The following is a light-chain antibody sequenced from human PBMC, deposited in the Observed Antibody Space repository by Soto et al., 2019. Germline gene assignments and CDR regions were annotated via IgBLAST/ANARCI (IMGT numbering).Light chain of an antibody. J-gene: IGLJ2*01. CDR3: QSYDSSLSGFVL. Sequence: QSVLTQPPSVSGAPGQRVTISCTGGSSNIGAGYDVHWYQQLPGTAPNLLIFGSSNRASGVPDRFSGSKSGTSASLAITGLQAEDEADYYCQSYDSSLSGFVLFGGGTKLTVL. CDR1: SSNIGAGYD. CDR2: GSS. V-gene: IGLV1-40*01.